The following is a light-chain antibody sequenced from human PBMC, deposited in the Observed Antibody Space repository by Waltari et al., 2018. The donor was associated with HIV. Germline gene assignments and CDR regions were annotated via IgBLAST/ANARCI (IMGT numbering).Light chain of an antibody. J-gene: IGLJ1*01. V-gene: IGLV2-8*01. CDR3: SSYAGSSMSYA. Sequence: QSALTQPPSASGSPGQSVSISCTGASSDVGAFKYVSWYQQHPGKAPKLLIYDVTKRPSGVPDRFAGSKSGNTASLTVSGLQAEDEAHDYCSSYAGSSMSYAFGTGTKVTVL. CDR2: DVT. CDR1: SSDVGAFKY.